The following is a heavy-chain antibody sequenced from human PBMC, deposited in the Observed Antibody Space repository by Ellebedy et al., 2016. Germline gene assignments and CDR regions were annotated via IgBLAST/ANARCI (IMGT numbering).Heavy chain of an antibody. V-gene: IGHV3-23*01. CDR1: GFSFSSYA. J-gene: IGHJ4*02. CDR2: ITGSGDRT. Sequence: GGSLRLSCAASGFSFSSYAMSWVRQAPGKGPEWVSTITGSGDRTNYADSVKGRFTISRDSSNNTLYLDMDSLRAEDTAIYYCAKCRHINGCLLDYWGQGTLVTVSS. D-gene: IGHD6-19*01. CDR3: AKCRHINGCLLDY.